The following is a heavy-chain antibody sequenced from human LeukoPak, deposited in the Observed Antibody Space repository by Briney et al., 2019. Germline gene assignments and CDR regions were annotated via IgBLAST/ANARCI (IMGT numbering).Heavy chain of an antibody. V-gene: IGHV3-30*04. CDR3: ARALWLFTSPFDY. CDR1: GFTFSSYA. D-gene: IGHD5-18*01. CDR2: ISYDGSNK. Sequence: GGSLRLSCAASGFTFSSYAMHWVRQAPGKGLEWVAVISYDGSNKYYADSVKGRFTISRDNSKNTLYLQMNSLRAEDTAVYYCARALWLFTSPFDYWGQGTLVTVSS. J-gene: IGHJ4*02.